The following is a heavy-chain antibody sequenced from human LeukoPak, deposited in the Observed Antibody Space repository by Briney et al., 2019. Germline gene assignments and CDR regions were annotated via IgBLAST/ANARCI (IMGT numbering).Heavy chain of an antibody. V-gene: IGHV3-53*01. Sequence: GGSLRLSCAASGFNVRSKYMSWVRQAPGKGLECASVFYSGGTAAYADSVKGRFTVSIDNSNNTLYLQMNSLRAEDTAVYYCARVSFGPASEWFDPWGQGTLVTVSS. CDR2: FYSGGTA. J-gene: IGHJ5*02. CDR3: ARVSFGPASEWFDP. D-gene: IGHD3/OR15-3a*01. CDR1: GFNVRSKY.